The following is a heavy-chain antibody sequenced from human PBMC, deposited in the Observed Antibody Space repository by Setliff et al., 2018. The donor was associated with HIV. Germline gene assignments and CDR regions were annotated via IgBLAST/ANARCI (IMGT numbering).Heavy chain of an antibody. CDR2: ISVYNDNT. CDR3: ATSSRIYYYSYMDV. CDR1: GGTFSNYA. D-gene: IGHD2-2*01. J-gene: IGHJ6*03. V-gene: IGHV1-18*01. Sequence: ASVKVSCKASGGTFSNYAITWVRQAPGQGLEWMGWISVYNDNTKYAQKFRGRVTITTDTSTSTAYMELRSLRSDDTAVYYCATSSRIYYYSYMDVWGKGTTVTVS.